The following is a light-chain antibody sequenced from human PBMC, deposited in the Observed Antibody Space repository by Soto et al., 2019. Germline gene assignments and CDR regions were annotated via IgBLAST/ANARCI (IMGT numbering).Light chain of an antibody. CDR2: DVS. V-gene: IGLV2-14*01. Sequence: QSVLTQPASVSGSPGQSITISCTGTSSDVGGYNFVSWYQQHPGKAPKLMIYDVSHRPSGVSNRFSGSKSGNTASLTISGLQAEDEADYYCTSYTINNTVVFGGGTKLTVL. CDR3: TSYTINNTVV. CDR1: SSDVGGYNF. J-gene: IGLJ2*01.